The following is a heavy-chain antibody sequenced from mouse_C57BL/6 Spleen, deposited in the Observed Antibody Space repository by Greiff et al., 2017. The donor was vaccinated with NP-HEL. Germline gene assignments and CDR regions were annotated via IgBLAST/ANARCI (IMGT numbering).Heavy chain of an antibody. CDR3: ARDGYYLWYFDV. CDR2: ISYSGST. Sequence: EVMLVESGPGMVKPSQSLSLTCTVTGYSITSGYDWHWIRHFPGNKLEWMGYISYSGSTNYNPSLKSRISITHDTSKNHFFLKLNSVTTEDTATYYCARDGYYLWYFDVWGTGTTVTVSS. J-gene: IGHJ1*03. CDR1: GYSITSGYD. V-gene: IGHV3-1*01. D-gene: IGHD2-3*01.